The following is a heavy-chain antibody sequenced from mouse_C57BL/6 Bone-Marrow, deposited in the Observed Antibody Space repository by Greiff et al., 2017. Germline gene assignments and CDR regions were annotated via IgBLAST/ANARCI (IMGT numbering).Heavy chain of an antibody. CDR1: GYTFTNYW. Sequence: QVQLKESGAELVRPGTSVKMSCKASGYTFTNYWIGWAKQRPGHGLEWIGDIYPGGGYTNSNEKFQGKATLTADKSSSTAYMQFSSLTYEDSAIYYCALYYYGSSVFAFWGTGTLVTVSA. V-gene: IGHV1-63*01. CDR3: ALYYYGSSVFAF. CDR2: IYPGGGYT. J-gene: IGHJ3*01. D-gene: IGHD1-1*01.